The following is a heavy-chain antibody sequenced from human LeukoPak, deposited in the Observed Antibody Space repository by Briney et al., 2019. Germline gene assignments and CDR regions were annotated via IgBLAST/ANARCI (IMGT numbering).Heavy chain of an antibody. D-gene: IGHD2-15*01. Sequence: KASETLSLTCTVSGGSISSYYWNWIRQPAGKGLEWIGRIHTSGSTNYNPSLKSRVTMSVDTSKNQFSLKLSSVTAADTAVYYCARVICSGGSCRFDYWGQGTLVTASS. CDR1: GGSISSYY. CDR2: IHTSGST. J-gene: IGHJ4*02. CDR3: ARVICSGGSCRFDY. V-gene: IGHV4-4*07.